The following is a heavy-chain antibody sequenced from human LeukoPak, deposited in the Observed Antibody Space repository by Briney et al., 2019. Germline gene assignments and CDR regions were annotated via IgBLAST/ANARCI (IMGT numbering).Heavy chain of an antibody. CDR3: ARGSEYQRERFDY. CDR1: GGTFSSYA. J-gene: IGHJ4*02. Sequence: SVMVSCKASGGTFSSYAISWVRQAPGQGLEWMGGIIPIFGTANYAQKFQGRVTITADESTSTAYMELSSLRSEDTAVYYCARGSEYQRERFDYWGQGTLVTVSS. CDR2: IIPIFGTA. V-gene: IGHV1-69*13. D-gene: IGHD1-1*01.